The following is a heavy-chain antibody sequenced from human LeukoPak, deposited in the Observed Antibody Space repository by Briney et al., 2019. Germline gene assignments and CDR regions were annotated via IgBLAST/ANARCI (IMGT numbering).Heavy chain of an antibody. V-gene: IGHV4-34*01. Sequence: PSETLSLTCAVYGGSFSGYYWSWIRQPPGKGLEWIGEINHSGSTNYNPSLKSRVTISVDTSKNQFSLKLSSVTAADTAVYYCARGPFGSSWYSPFFYSYFSMDVWGKGTTVTVSS. J-gene: IGHJ6*03. D-gene: IGHD6-13*01. CDR3: ARGPFGSSWYSPFFYSYFSMDV. CDR2: INHSGST. CDR1: GGSFSGYY.